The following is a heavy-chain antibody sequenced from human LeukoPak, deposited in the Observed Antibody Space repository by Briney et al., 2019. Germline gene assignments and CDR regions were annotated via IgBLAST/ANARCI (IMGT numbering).Heavy chain of an antibody. Sequence: SVKVSCKASGGTFSSYAISWVRQAPGQGLEWMGGIIPIFGTANYAQKFQGRVTITTDESTGTAYMELSSLRSEDTAVYYCARDSNGDYGFDYWGQGTLVTVSS. D-gene: IGHD4-17*01. CDR3: ARDSNGDYGFDY. J-gene: IGHJ4*02. CDR2: IIPIFGTA. CDR1: GGTFSSYA. V-gene: IGHV1-69*05.